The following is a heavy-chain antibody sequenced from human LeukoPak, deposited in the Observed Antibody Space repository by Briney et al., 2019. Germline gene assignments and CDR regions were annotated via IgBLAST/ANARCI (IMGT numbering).Heavy chain of an antibody. CDR1: GGSFSGYY. CDR3: ARRPRGDYKAWFDP. CDR2: INHSGST. D-gene: IGHD5-24*01. V-gene: IGHV4-34*01. J-gene: IGHJ5*02. Sequence: PSETLSLTCAVYGGSFSGYYWSWLRQPPGKGLEWIGEINHSGSTNYNPSLKSRVTISVDTSKNQFSLKPSSVTAADTAVYYCARRPRGDYKAWFDPWGQGTLVTVSS.